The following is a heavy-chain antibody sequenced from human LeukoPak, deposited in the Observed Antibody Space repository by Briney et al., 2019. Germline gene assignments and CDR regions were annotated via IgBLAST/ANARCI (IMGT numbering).Heavy chain of an antibody. J-gene: IGHJ4*02. Sequence: SETLSLTCTVSGGSISSYYWSWMRQPPGKGLEWIGYIYYSGSTNYNPSLKSRVSMTVETSKNQFSLKLGSVTAADTAVYYCARMEAWVVPSGPRGFDYWGQGTLVTVSS. CDR1: GGSISSYY. D-gene: IGHD1-26*01. V-gene: IGHV4-59*01. CDR2: IYYSGST. CDR3: ARMEAWVVPSGPRGFDY.